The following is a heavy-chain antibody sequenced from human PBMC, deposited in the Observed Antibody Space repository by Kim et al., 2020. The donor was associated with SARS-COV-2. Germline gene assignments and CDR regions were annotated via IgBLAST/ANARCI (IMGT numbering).Heavy chain of an antibody. D-gene: IGHD2-2*01. CDR1: GYTFTSYG. V-gene: IGHV1-18*01. CDR3: ARAFPAAAIPTYYYYYGMDV. Sequence: ASVKVSCKASGYTFTSYGISWVRQAPGQGLEWMGWISAYNGNTNYAQKLQGRVTMTTDTSTSTAYMELRSLRSDDTAVYYCARAFPAAAIPTYYYYYGMDVWGQGTTVTVSS. CDR2: ISAYNGNT. J-gene: IGHJ6*02.